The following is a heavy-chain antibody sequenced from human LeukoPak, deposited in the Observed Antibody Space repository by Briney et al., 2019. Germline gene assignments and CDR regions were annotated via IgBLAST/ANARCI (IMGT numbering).Heavy chain of an antibody. CDR1: GGTFSSYA. CDR2: IIPIFGTA. Sequence: SVKVSCKASGGTFSSYAISWVRQAPGQGLEWMGGIIPIFGTANYAQKFQGRVTITADESTSTAYMELSSLRSEGTAVYYCARFYDYGDSRSAFDIWGQGTMVTVSS. J-gene: IGHJ3*02. V-gene: IGHV1-69*13. CDR3: ARFYDYGDSRSAFDI. D-gene: IGHD4-17*01.